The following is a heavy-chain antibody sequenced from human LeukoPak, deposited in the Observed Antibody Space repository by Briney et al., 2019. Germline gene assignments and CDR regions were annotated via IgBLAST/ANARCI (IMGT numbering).Heavy chain of an antibody. CDR1: GYSISSGYY. J-gene: IGHJ4*02. V-gene: IGHV4-38-2*01. CDR3: AQGMGVQDY. CDR2: IYHSGST. D-gene: IGHD1-1*01. Sequence: PSETLSLTCAVSGYSISSGYYWGWIRQPPGKGLEWIGSIYHSGSTYYNPSPKSRVTISVDTSKNQFSLKLSSVTAADTAVYYCAQGMGVQDYWGQGTLVTVSS.